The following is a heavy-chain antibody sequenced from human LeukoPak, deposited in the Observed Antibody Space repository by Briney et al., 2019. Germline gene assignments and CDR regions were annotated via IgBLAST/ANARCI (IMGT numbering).Heavy chain of an antibody. J-gene: IGHJ3*02. CDR3: ASQYSGSYDAFDI. D-gene: IGHD1-26*01. Sequence: GESLKISCKGSGYSFTSYWIGWVRQMPGKGLEWVGIIYPGDSDTRYSPSFQGQVTISADKSISTAYLQWSSLKASDTAMYYCASQYSGSYDAFDIWGQGTMVTVSS. V-gene: IGHV5-51*01. CDR1: GYSFTSYW. CDR2: IYPGDSDT.